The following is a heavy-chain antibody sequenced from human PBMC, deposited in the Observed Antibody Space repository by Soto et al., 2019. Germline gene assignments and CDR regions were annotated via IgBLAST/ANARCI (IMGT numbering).Heavy chain of an antibody. V-gene: IGHV3-53*01. D-gene: IGHD4-17*01. Sequence: GGSLRLSCAASGFTVSSNYMSWVRQAPGKGLEWVSVIYSGGSTYYADSVKGRFTISRHNSKNTLYLQMNSLRAEDTAVYYCAKSLASTVNPFDYWGQGTLVTVSS. CDR1: GFTVSSNY. J-gene: IGHJ4*02. CDR3: AKSLASTVNPFDY. CDR2: IYSGGST.